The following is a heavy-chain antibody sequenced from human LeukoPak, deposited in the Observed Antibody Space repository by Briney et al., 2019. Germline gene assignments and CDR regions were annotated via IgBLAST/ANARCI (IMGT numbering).Heavy chain of an antibody. CDR1: GFTFSSYG. CDR3: ARDRIGGSGSYYRLFDY. D-gene: IGHD3-10*01. Sequence: PGGSLRLSCAASGFTFSSYGMHWVRQAPGKGLEWVAFIRYDGSNKYYADSVKGRFTISRDNSKNTLYLQMNSLRAEDTAVYYCARDRIGGSGSYYRLFDYWGQGTLVTVSS. V-gene: IGHV3-30*02. CDR2: IRYDGSNK. J-gene: IGHJ4*02.